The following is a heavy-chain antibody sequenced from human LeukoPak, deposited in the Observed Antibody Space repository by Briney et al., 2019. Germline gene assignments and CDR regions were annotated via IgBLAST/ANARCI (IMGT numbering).Heavy chain of an antibody. CDR3: AKVVYGGYGAVDY. Sequence: HPAGSLRLSCAASGFTFSSYAMSWVRQAPGKGLEWVSTISGSGGGTYYTDSGKGRFTISRDNSNNTLYLQLSTLRAEETAVSYCAKVVYGGYGAVDYWGQGTLVTVSS. CDR1: GFTFSSYA. J-gene: IGHJ4*02. CDR2: ISGSGGGT. D-gene: IGHD5-12*01. V-gene: IGHV3-23*01.